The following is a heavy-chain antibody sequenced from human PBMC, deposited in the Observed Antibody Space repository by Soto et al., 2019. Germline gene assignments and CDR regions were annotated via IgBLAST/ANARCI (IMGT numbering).Heavy chain of an antibody. CDR2: INPSGGST. CDR3: ARELGVYYYDSSGSFDY. D-gene: IGHD3-22*01. J-gene: IGHJ4*02. CDR1: GYTFTSYY. V-gene: IGHV1-46*01. Sequence: ASVKVSCKASGYTFTSYYMHWVRQAPGQGLEWMGIINPSGGSTSYAQKFQGGVTMTRDTSTSTVYMELSSLRSEDTAVYYCARELGVYYYDSSGSFDYWGQGTLVTVSS.